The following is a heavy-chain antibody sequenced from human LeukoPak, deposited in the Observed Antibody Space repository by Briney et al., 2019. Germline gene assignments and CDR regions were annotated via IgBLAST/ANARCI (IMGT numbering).Heavy chain of an antibody. CDR3: AKDILGIAAAGNTFDY. CDR1: GFTFDDYA. Sequence: GGSLRLSCAASGFTFDDYAMHWVRQAPGKGLEWVSGISWNSGSIGYADSVKGRFTISRDNAKNSLCLQMNSLRAEDTALYYCAKDILGIAAAGNTFDYWGQGTLVTVSS. D-gene: IGHD6-13*01. J-gene: IGHJ4*02. V-gene: IGHV3-9*01. CDR2: ISWNSGSI.